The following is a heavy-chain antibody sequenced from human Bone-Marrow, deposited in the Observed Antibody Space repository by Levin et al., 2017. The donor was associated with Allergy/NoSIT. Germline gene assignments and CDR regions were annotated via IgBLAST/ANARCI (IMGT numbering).Heavy chain of an antibody. CDR1: GFTFTNHG. Sequence: GESLKISCAASGFTFTNHGMHWVRQAPGKGLEWVAVISYNGNNKYYADSVKGRFTISRDNSQNTLYLQMDSVRAEDTAVYYCARVYESFCSGTSCYQGYFDYWGQGTLVTVSS. V-gene: IGHV3-30*03. D-gene: IGHD2-2*01. J-gene: IGHJ4*02. CDR2: ISYNGNNK. CDR3: ARVYESFCSGTSCYQGYFDY.